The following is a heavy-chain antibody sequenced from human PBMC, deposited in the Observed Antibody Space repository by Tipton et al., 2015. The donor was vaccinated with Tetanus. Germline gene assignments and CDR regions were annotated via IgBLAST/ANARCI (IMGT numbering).Heavy chain of an antibody. V-gene: IGHV4-4*02. D-gene: IGHD3-3*01. CDR1: GGSISSSKL. Sequence: TLSLTCAVSGGSISSSKLWSWVRQPPGKGLEWVGEMYDSGLTNHNPSLKSRVTISIDKSKNHFSLELSSVTAADTAVYYCARANYEFPKKGPFDSWGQGALVIVSS. CDR3: ARANYEFPKKGPFDS. CDR2: MYDSGLT. J-gene: IGHJ4*02.